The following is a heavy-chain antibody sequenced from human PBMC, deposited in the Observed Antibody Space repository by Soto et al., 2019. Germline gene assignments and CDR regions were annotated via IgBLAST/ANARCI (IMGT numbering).Heavy chain of an antibody. CDR1: GYTFSDYG. CDR3: AREPPETPPDY. J-gene: IGHJ4*01. V-gene: IGHV1-18*01. CDR2: ISAKHGNT. Sequence: ASVKVSCKTSGYTFSDYGISGVRQAPGKGLEWMGWISAKHGNTNFAQKFRGRVTMITDTSTNTVYMELRNLRLDDTAVYYCAREPPETPPDYWGQGTLVTVSS.